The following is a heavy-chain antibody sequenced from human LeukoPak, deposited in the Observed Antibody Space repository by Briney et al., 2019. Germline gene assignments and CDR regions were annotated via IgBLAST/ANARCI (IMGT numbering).Heavy chain of an antibody. CDR2: VYNTGST. J-gene: IGHJ4*02. CDR1: GGSISSYY. D-gene: IGHD3-16*02. Sequence: SETLSLTCTVSGGSISSYYWSWIRQTPGKGLQCIGYVYNTGSTNYNPSLKSRVTISVDTSKNQFSLKLSSVTAADTAVYYCARLSWYYFDYWGQGTLVTVSS. CDR3: ARLSWYYFDY. V-gene: IGHV4-59*01.